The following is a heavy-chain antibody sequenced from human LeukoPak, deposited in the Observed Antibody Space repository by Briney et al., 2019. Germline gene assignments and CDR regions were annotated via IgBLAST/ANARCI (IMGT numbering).Heavy chain of an antibody. J-gene: IGHJ4*02. CDR1: GFTFSSYA. D-gene: IGHD4-17*01. CDR3: AREPTPPTY. V-gene: IGHV3-30-3*01. Sequence: GGSLRLSCAASGFTFSSYAMSWVRQAPGKGLEWVAVISYDGSNKYYADSVKGRFTISRDNSKNTPYLQMNSLRAEDTAVYYCAREPTPPTYWGQGTLVTVSS. CDR2: ISYDGSNK.